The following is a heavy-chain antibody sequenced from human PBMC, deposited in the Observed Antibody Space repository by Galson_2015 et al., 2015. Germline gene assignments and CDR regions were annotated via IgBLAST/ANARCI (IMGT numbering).Heavy chain of an antibody. D-gene: IGHD2-2*01. CDR2: IYHSGST. CDR1: GGSISSSNW. J-gene: IGHJ4*02. CDR3: ARWGFVSSTIDVVDY. V-gene: IGHV4-4*02. Sequence: TLSLTCAVSGGSISSSNWWSWVRQPPGKGLEWIGEIYHSGSTNYNPSLKSRVTISVDRSKNQFSLKLSSVTAADTAVYYCARWGFVSSTIDVVDYWGQGTLVTVSS.